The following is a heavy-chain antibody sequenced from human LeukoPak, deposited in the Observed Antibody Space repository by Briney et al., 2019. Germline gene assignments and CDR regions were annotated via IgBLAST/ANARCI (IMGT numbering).Heavy chain of an antibody. CDR1: GYTFTSYY. CDR2: INPSGGST. D-gene: IGHD1-26*01. J-gene: IGHJ1*01. V-gene: IGHV1-46*01. Sequence: GASVKVSCKASGYTFTSYYMHWVRQAPGQGLEWMGIINPSGGSTSYAQKFQGRVTMTRDTSTSTVYMELSSLRSEDTAVYYCARESSVGATDTKAEYFQHWGQGTLVTVSS. CDR3: ARESSVGATDTKAEYFQH.